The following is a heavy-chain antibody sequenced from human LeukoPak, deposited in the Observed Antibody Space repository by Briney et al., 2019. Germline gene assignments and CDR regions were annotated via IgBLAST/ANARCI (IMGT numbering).Heavy chain of an antibody. CDR1: GFTFSSYW. CDR2: INSDGSST. D-gene: IGHD2-15*01. V-gene: IGHV3-74*01. Sequence: GGSLRLSCAASGFTFSSYWMHWVRQAPGKGLVWVSRINSDGSSTSYADSVKGRFTISRDNVRNTVSLQMNSLRVEDTAIYYCARDQAGYCSGSTCPWGQGTQVTVSS. J-gene: IGHJ5*02. CDR3: ARDQAGYCSGSTCP.